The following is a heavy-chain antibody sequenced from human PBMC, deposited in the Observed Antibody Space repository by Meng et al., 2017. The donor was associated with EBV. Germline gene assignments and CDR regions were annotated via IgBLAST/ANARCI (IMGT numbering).Heavy chain of an antibody. CDR3: ASESGRGYTPDY. CDR2: FLPTLGAP. V-gene: IGHV1-69*01. D-gene: IGHD3-10*01. Sequence: QAAAGVRQPVSSVQVARNTSGGPFRNYAIGWVRDAPGQGLEWLGGFLPTLGAPNYAQKFHGRVSITADESTSTHYMDLSSLRSEDTAVYYCASESGRGYTPDYWGQGTLVTVSS. J-gene: IGHJ4*02. CDR1: GGPFRNYA.